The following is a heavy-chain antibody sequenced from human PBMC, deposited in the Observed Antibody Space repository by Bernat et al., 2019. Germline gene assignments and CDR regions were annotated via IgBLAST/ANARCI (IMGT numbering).Heavy chain of an antibody. V-gene: IGHV3-21*01. Sequence: EQLVESGGGVVQPGGSLRLSCAAPGFTFSSSIFNWVRQAPGQGLEWVSSISGNSNYIYYADSVKGRFTISRDNAKNSLYLQMNSPRAEDTAVYYCARVVAAAGSPTYMDVWGKGTTVTVSS. D-gene: IGHD6-13*01. CDR3: ARVVAAAGSPTYMDV. J-gene: IGHJ6*03. CDR2: ISGNSNYI. CDR1: GFTFSSSI.